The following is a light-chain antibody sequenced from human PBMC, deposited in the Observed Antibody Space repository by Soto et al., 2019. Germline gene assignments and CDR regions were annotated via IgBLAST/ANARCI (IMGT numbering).Light chain of an antibody. Sequence: DMQMTPSPSTLSASVGDRVTITCRASQSINTWLAWYQQKPGKAPKLLIYGASSLESGVPSRFSGSGSGTEFTLTISSLQPDDFATYYCQQYNGHFGQGTK. J-gene: IGKJ2*01. CDR3: QQYNGH. CDR2: GAS. V-gene: IGKV1-5*01. CDR1: QSINTW.